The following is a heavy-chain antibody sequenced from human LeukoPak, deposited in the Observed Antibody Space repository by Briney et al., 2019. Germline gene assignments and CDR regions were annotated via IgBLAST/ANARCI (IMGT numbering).Heavy chain of an antibody. CDR1: VYTFTSYY. D-gene: IGHD2-2*01. CDR2: MNPNSGNT. V-gene: IGHV1-8*01. CDR3: ATHCSSTSCETYYYYYGMDV. Sequence: VASVEVSCKASVYTFTSYYINWVRQATGQGLEWMGWMNPNSGNTGYAQKLQRRVTMTRNTSISTAYMELSSLRSEDTAVYYCATHCSSTSCETYYYYYGMDVWGQGTTVTVSS. J-gene: IGHJ6*02.